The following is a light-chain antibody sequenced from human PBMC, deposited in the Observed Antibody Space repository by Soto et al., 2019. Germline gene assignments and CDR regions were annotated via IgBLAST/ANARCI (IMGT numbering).Light chain of an antibody. CDR1: QGISTW. V-gene: IGKV1-12*01. CDR3: QQSYRTPT. CDR2: AAS. Sequence: DIQMTQSPSSVSASVGDRVTITCRASQGISTWLAWYQQKPGKAPKLLIYAASNLQSGVPSRFGGSGSGTDFTFTITSLQPEDFATYYCQQSYRTPTFGGGTKVDIK. J-gene: IGKJ4*01.